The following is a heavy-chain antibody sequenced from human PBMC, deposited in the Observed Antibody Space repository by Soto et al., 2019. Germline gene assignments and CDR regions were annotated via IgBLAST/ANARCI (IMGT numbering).Heavy chain of an antibody. J-gene: IGHJ6*02. CDR3: ARDYGSGSYYDYYGMEV. CDR2: INHSGST. V-gene: IGHV4-34*01. Sequence: PSETLSLTCAVYGGSFSGYYWSWIRRPPGKGLEWIGEINHSGSTNYNPSLKSRVTISVDTSKNQFSLKLGSVTAADTAVYYCARDYGSGSYYDYYGMEVWGQGATVTASS. D-gene: IGHD3-10*01. CDR1: GGSFSGYY.